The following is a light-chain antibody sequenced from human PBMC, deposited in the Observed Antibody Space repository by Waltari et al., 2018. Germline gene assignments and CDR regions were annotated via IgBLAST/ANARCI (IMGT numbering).Light chain of an antibody. Sequence: DIQMTQSPSSLSASVGDTVTVTCRASQNIRTHLNWYQQKPATAPKLLIYAASTLHRGVPSRFSGSGSGTDFTLTVTNLQPEDFTTYCCQQSFSSPWTFGPGTQV. J-gene: IGKJ1*01. CDR2: AAS. V-gene: IGKV1-39*01. CDR1: QNIRTH. CDR3: QQSFSSPWT.